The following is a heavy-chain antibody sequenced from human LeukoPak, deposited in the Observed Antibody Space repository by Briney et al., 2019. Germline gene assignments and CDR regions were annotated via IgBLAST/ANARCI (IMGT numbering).Heavy chain of an antibody. V-gene: IGHV3-43*01. CDR3: AKEVDCPSDCLFFHS. Sequence: PGGSLRLSCAASGFTFDRFTMHWVRQTPGKGLEWVSLINRRGHTFYADSVKRRFTSSRDNSRNSVFLQMNSLRPEDTALYHCAKEVDCPSDCLFFHSWGQGTLVTVSS. J-gene: IGHJ4*02. CDR1: GFTFDRFT. CDR2: INRRGHT. D-gene: IGHD2-21*02.